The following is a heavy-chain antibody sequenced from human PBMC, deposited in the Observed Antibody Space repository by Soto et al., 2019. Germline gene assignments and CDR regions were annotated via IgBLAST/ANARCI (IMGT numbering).Heavy chain of an antibody. D-gene: IGHD1-26*01. J-gene: IGHJ6*02. CDR2: IIPCFGTS. CDR3: ARVGHITDYGMAV. V-gene: IGHV1-69*01. CDR1: GGTFSSYP. Sequence: QVQLVQAGAEVKKPGSSVKVSCEASGGTFSSYPINWVRQAPGQGLEWMGGIIPCFGTSKYDQKIQGRVTITADDSTSTAYMELRSLRYEDKAVYYCARVGHITDYGMAVWGQWTTVTVSS.